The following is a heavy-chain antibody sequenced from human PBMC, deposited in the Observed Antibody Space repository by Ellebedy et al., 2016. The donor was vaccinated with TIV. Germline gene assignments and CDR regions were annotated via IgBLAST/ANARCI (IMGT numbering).Heavy chain of an antibody. Sequence: MPSETLSLTCTVSGGSISSGDYYWSWIRQPPGKGLEWIGYIYYSGSTYYNPSLKSRVTISVDTSKNQFSLKLSSVTAADTAVYYCARDLAAAGSCWFDPWGQGTLVTVSS. J-gene: IGHJ5*02. CDR2: IYYSGST. V-gene: IGHV4-30-4*01. CDR1: GGSISSGDYY. D-gene: IGHD6-13*01. CDR3: ARDLAAAGSCWFDP.